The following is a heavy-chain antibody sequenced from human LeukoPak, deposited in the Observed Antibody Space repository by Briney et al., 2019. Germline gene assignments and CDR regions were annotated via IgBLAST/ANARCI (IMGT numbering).Heavy chain of an antibody. V-gene: IGHV3-43*01. CDR2: ISWDGGST. J-gene: IGHJ6*02. D-gene: IGHD3-10*01. Sequence: GGSLRLSCAASGFTFDDFSIHWVRQAPGKGLEWVSLISWDGGSTYYADSVKGRFTISRDNSKNTLYLQMNSLRAEDTAVYFCARDRLLWFGDGGMDVWGQGTTVTVSS. CDR3: ARDRLLWFGDGGMDV. CDR1: GFTFDDFS.